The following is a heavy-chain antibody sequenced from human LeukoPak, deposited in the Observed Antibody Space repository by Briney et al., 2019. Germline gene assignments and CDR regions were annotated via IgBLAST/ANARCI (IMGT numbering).Heavy chain of an antibody. D-gene: IGHD6-13*01. CDR3: ARREGIAAAGPSGGYYYYMDV. CDR2: INHSGST. J-gene: IGHJ6*03. CDR1: GGSFSGYY. Sequence: SETLSLTCAVYGGSFSGYYWSWVRQPPGKGLEWVGEINHSGSTNYNPSLKSRVTISVDTCKNQFSLKLSAVTAAGRAVYYCARREGIAAAGPSGGYYYYMDVWGKGTTVTISS. V-gene: IGHV4-34*01.